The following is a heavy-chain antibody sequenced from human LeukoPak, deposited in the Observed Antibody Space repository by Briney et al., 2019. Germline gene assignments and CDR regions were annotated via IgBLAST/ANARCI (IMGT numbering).Heavy chain of an antibody. Sequence: PGGPLRLSCAASGFTFSSYAMSGVPEAPGKGVEGVSDFSCSSGSTYYADSVKGRFTISRDTSKNTMYLQMNSLRDEDTAVYFCTNESHSDSSYYPYYFDNWGQGTQVTVSS. D-gene: IGHD3-22*01. CDR1: GFTFSSYA. V-gene: IGHV3-23*01. CDR2: FSCSSGST. CDR3: TNESHSDSSYYPYYFDN. J-gene: IGHJ4*02.